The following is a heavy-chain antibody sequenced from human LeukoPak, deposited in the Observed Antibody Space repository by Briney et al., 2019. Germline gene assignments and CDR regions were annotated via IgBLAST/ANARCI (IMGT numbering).Heavy chain of an antibody. J-gene: IGHJ3*02. CDR3: PSTSIAARRGNAFDI. D-gene: IGHD6-6*01. Sequence: SETLSLTCAVSGGSISSGGYSWSWIRQPPGKGLEWIGYIYHSGSTYYNPSLKSRVTISVDRSKNQFSLKLSSVTAADTAVYYCPSTSIAARRGNAFDIWGQGTMVTVSS. CDR1: GGSISSGGYS. V-gene: IGHV4-30-2*01. CDR2: IYHSGST.